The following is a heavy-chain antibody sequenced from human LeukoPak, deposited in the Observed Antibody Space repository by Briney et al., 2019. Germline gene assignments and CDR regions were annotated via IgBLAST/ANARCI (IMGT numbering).Heavy chain of an antibody. CDR3: ATGLGSGWYDWFDP. CDR2: FDPEDGET. CDR1: GYTFTRHY. D-gene: IGHD6-19*01. J-gene: IGHJ5*02. Sequence: ASVKVSCKASGYTFTRHYMHWVRQAPGKGLEWMGGFDPEDGETIYAQKFQGRVTMTEDTSTDTAYMELSSLRSEDTAVYYCATGLGSGWYDWFDPWGQGTLVTVSS. V-gene: IGHV1-24*01.